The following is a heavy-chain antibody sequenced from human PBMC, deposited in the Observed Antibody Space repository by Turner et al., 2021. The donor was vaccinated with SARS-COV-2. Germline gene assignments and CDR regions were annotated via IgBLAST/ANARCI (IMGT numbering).Heavy chain of an antibody. J-gene: IGHJ6*02. CDR3: ARLMDTAMDYYGMDG. CDR2: IYYSGIT. Sequence: QLQLQESGPGLVKPSETLSLTCTVSGGSISSSSYYWGWIRQPPGKGLEWIGSIYYSGITYYNPSLKSRVTISVDTSKNQFSLKLSSVTAADTAVYYCARLMDTAMDYYGMDGWGQGTTVTVSS. D-gene: IGHD5-18*01. CDR1: GGSISSSSYY. V-gene: IGHV4-39*01.